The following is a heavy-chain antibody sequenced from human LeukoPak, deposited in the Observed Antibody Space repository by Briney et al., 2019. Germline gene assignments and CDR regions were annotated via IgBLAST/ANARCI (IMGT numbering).Heavy chain of an antibody. Sequence: GGSLRLSCAASGFTFSSYAMSWVRQAPGKGLEWVSVMYSAGFTYYADSVKGRFTISRDNSKNTLNLQMNSLRAEDTAVYYCANSRRSGYWYFDLWGRGTLVTVSS. CDR2: MYSAGFT. V-gene: IGHV3-23*01. J-gene: IGHJ2*01. D-gene: IGHD3-22*01. CDR3: ANSRRSGYWYFDL. CDR1: GFTFSSYA.